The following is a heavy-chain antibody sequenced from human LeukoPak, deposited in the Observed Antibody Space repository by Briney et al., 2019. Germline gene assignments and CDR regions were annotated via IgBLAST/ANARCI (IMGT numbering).Heavy chain of an antibody. V-gene: IGHV3-21*05. D-gene: IGHD4-17*01. CDR3: ARDIADGDYGRAFDY. CDR2: ISSSSSAI. CDR1: GFTFSSYS. J-gene: IGHJ4*02. Sequence: GGSLRLSCAASGFTFSSYSMNWVRQAPGKGLEWVSYISSSSSAIYYAGSVKGRFTTSRDNAKNSLYLQMNSLRAEDTAMHHCARDIADGDYGRAFDYWGQGTLVTVSS.